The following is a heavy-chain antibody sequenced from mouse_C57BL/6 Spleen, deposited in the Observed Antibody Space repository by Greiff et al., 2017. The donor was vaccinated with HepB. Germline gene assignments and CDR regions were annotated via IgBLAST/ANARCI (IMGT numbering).Heavy chain of an antibody. Sequence: VQLQQSGAELVRPGASVTLSCKASGYTFTDYEMHWVKQTPVHGLEWIGAIDPETGGTAYNQKFKGKAILTADKSSSTAYMELRSLTSEDSAVYYCTRFTGSSFWFAYWGKGTLVTVSA. V-gene: IGHV1-15*01. CDR2: IDPETGGT. J-gene: IGHJ3*01. CDR3: TRFTGSSFWFAY. CDR1: GYTFTDYE. D-gene: IGHD1-1*01.